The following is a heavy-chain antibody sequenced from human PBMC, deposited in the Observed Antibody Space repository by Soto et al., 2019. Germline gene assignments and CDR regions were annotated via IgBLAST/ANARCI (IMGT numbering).Heavy chain of an antibody. J-gene: IGHJ4*02. V-gene: IGHV1-18*01. CDR3: ARDQYAVGGDF. Sequence: QVQLVQSGAEVKKPGASVKVSCKASGYTFTDYGDTWVRQAPGQGLEWMGWINTYNGKTNYAPKVQARVTMTTDTSTTTAYMELRSLKSDDTAVYFCARDQYAVGGDFWGQGTLVTVSS. CDR2: INTYNGKT. CDR1: GYTFTDYG. D-gene: IGHD1-26*01.